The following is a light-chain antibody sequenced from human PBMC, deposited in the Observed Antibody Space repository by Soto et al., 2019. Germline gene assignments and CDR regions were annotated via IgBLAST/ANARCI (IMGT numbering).Light chain of an antibody. CDR3: QQYDRRLT. CDR1: QSVSSSY. Sequence: EIVLTQSPGTLSLSPGASATLSCRASQSVSSSYLAWYQQKPGQAPRLLIYGASTRTTGIPDRFSGSGSGTDFTLTISRLEPEEFAVYDCQQYDRRLTFGGGTKVDIK. V-gene: IGKV3-20*01. J-gene: IGKJ4*01. CDR2: GAS.